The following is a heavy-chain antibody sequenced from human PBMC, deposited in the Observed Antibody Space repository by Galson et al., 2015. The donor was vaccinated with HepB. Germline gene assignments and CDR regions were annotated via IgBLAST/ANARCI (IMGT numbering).Heavy chain of an antibody. J-gene: IGHJ3*02. Sequence: SLRLSCAASTFIFSTYSMNWVRQAPGKGLEWVSGISGSGGSTDYADSVKGRFTISRDNSKNTLYLQMNSLRAEDTAVYYCASGLYRDAFDIWGQGTRVTVSS. D-gene: IGHD2-8*01. CDR1: TFIFSTYS. CDR2: ISGSGGST. CDR3: ASGLYRDAFDI. V-gene: IGHV3-23*01.